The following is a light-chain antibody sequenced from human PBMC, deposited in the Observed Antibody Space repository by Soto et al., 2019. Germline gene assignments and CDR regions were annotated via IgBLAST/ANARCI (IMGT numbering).Light chain of an antibody. CDR2: GAS. CDR1: QSVSTN. CDR3: QQYNNWPLT. Sequence: EIVMTQSPATLSVSPGERATLSCRASQSVSTNLAWYQQKPGQAPRLLIYGASTRATGIPARFSGSASGTEFTLTISSLQSEDFAVYYCQQYNNWPLTFGQWTKVEIK. J-gene: IGKJ1*01. V-gene: IGKV3-15*01.